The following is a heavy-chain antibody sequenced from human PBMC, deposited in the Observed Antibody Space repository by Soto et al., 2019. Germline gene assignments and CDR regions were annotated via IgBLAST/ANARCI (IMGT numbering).Heavy chain of an antibody. V-gene: IGHV3-64D*06. CDR2: IRGNGDPP. D-gene: IGHD5-12*01. CDR3: VKSRGGNNFDFFD. Sequence: GSLRLSCSASGFTFSSYAMHWVRQAPGKGLEYVSGIRGNGDPPFYADSVKGRFTISRDNSKNTLYLQMSSLSADDTAVYYCVKSRGGNNFDFFDWGQGALVTVSS. CDR1: GFTFSSYA. J-gene: IGHJ4*02.